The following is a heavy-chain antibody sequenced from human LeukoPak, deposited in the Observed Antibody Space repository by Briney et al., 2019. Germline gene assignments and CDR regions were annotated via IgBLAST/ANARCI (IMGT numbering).Heavy chain of an antibody. D-gene: IGHD5-12*01. V-gene: IGHV1-69*10. Sequence: ASVKVSCKASGYTFTGYYMHWVRQAPGQGLEWMGWINPILGIANYAQKFQGRVTITADKSTSTAYMELSSLRSEDTAVYYCARDRDGATIRFPNWFDPWGQGTLVTVSS. CDR3: ARDRDGATIRFPNWFDP. CDR1: GYTFTGYY. J-gene: IGHJ5*02. CDR2: INPILGIA.